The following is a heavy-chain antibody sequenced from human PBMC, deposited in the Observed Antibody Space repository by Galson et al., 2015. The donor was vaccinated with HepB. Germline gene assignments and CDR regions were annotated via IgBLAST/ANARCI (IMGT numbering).Heavy chain of an antibody. J-gene: IGHJ6*02. Sequence: SVKVSCKASGGNFNNFAITWVRKAPGQGLEWVGRIIPAFGAANYAQKFLGRLTISADKSTGTAYMDLTNLRSEDTAVYYCARQDYYGSGTYPPWYGLDVWGQGTTVTVSS. D-gene: IGHD3-10*01. CDR2: IIPAFGAA. CDR3: ARQDYYGSGTYPPWYGLDV. CDR1: GGNFNNFA. V-gene: IGHV1-69*06.